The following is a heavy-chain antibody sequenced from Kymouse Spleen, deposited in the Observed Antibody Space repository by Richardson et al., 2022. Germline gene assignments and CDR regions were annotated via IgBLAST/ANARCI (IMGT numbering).Heavy chain of an antibody. Sequence: QVQLVESGGGVVQPGRSLRLSCAASGFTFSSYGMHWVRQAPGKGLEWVAVIWYDGSNKYYADSVKGRFTISRDNSKNTLYLQMNSLRAEDTAVYYCARYSSGWSLDYWGQGTLVTVSS. V-gene: IGHV3-33*01. CDR2: IWYDGSNK. D-gene: IGHD6-19*01. CDR3: ARYSSGWSLDY. J-gene: IGHJ4*02. CDR1: GFTFSSYG.